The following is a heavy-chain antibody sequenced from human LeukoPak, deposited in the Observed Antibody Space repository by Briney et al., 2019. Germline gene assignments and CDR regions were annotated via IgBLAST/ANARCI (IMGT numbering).Heavy chain of an antibody. D-gene: IGHD4/OR15-4a*01. V-gene: IGHV1-69*13. CDR2: IIPIFGTA. Sequence: SVKVSCKASGGTFSSYAISWVRQAPGQGLEWMGGIIPIFGTANYAQKFQGRVTITADESTSTAYMELSSLRSEDTAVYYCAGALSVPTLGYYYYYYMDVWGKGTTVTASS. CDR1: GGTFSSYA. CDR3: AGALSVPTLGYYYYYYMDV. J-gene: IGHJ6*03.